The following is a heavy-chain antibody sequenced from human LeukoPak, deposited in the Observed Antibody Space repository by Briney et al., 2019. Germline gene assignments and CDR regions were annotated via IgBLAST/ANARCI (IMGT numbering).Heavy chain of an antibody. CDR1: GGTFSSYA. CDR3: AREGSTAAGIGAYDY. D-gene: IGHD6-13*01. J-gene: IGHJ4*02. V-gene: IGHV1-69*04. Sequence: GSSVKVSCKASGGTFSSYAISWVRQAPGQGLEWMGRIIPILGIANYAQKFQGRVTITADKSTSTAYMVLSSLRSEDTAVYYCAREGSTAAGIGAYDYWGQGTLVTVSS. CDR2: IIPILGIA.